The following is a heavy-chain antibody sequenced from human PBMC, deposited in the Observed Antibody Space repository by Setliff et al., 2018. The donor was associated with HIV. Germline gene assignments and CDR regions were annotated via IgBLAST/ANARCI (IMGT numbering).Heavy chain of an antibody. J-gene: IGHJ4*02. CDR2: ISSNGGST. V-gene: IGHV3-64*04. D-gene: IGHD1-26*01. Sequence: GGSLRLSCAASGFTFSSYWMSWVRQAPGKGLEYVSAISSNGGSTYYADSVKGRFTISRDNSKNTLYLQMNSLRAEDTAVYYCAKGPWELTEVYFDSWGQGTLVTVSS. CDR3: AKGPWELTEVYFDS. CDR1: GFTFSSYW.